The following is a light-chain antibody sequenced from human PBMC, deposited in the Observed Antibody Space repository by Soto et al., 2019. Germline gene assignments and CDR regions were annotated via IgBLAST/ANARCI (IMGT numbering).Light chain of an antibody. V-gene: IGKV3-11*01. J-gene: IGKJ5*01. CDR3: QHRSEWPVS. CDR1: RSVNSY. CDR2: DAS. Sequence: EIVWTQSPATLSLSPGERATLSCRASRSVNSYLAWYQQKPGRAPRLLISDASNRATGIPARFSGSGSGTDFTLTISSLEPEDFAVYYCQHRSEWPVSFGQGTRLEIK.